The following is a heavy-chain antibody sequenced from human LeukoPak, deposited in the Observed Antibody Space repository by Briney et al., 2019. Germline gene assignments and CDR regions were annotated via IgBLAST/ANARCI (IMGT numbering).Heavy chain of an antibody. Sequence: PGGSLRLSCAASGFTFSSFDMHWVRQPTGQGLERGSTIGTASDTYYPGSVEGRFTLSRDNAKNSLYLQMNSLTAGDTAVYYCARGPPRGKYYYLDVWGKGTTVTVSS. CDR2: IGTASDT. D-gene: IGHD1-1*01. CDR1: GFTFSSFD. V-gene: IGHV3-13*01. CDR3: ARGPPRGKYYYLDV. J-gene: IGHJ6*03.